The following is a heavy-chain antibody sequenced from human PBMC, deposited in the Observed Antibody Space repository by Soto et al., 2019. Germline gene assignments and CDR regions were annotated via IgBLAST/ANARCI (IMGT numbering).Heavy chain of an antibody. CDR1: GYTFGNND. CDR2: MNPNSGNT. Sequence: QVPLVQSGAQVKKPGASVKVSCKASGYTFGNNDISWVRQATGQGLEWMGWMNPNSGNTGYAQKVQGRASMTRNTSITTAYLELSSLRSDDTAIYYCARMATSGTLNWFDPWGQGTLVIVSS. CDR3: ARMATSGTLNWFDP. V-gene: IGHV1-8*01. J-gene: IGHJ5*02.